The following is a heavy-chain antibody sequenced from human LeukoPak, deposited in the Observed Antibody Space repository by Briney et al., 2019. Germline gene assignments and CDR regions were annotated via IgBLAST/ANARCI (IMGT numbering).Heavy chain of an antibody. CDR2: IYSGGST. D-gene: IGHD1-26*01. V-gene: IGHV3-66*01. CDR3: ARDRGVGATPDYYYYGMDV. CDR1: GFTVSSNY. Sequence: GGSLRLSCAASGFTVSSNYMSWVRQAPGKELEWVSVIYSGGSTYYADSVKGRFTISRDNSKNTLYLQMNSLRAEDTAVYYCARDRGVGATPDYYYYGMDVWGQGTTVTVSS. J-gene: IGHJ6*02.